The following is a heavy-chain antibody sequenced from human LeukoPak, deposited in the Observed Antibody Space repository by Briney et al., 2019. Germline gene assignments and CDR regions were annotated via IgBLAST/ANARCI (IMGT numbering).Heavy chain of an antibody. D-gene: IGHD4-17*01. CDR1: GFTFSSYE. J-gene: IGHJ4*02. V-gene: IGHV3-48*03. Sequence: GGSLRLSCAASGFTFSSYEMNWVRQAPGKGLEWVSYISSSGSTIYYAASVKGRFTISRDNAKNSRYLQMNSLRAEDTAVYYCARNNPDYGELAGFDYWGQGTLVTVSS. CDR3: ARNNPDYGELAGFDY. CDR2: ISSSGSTI.